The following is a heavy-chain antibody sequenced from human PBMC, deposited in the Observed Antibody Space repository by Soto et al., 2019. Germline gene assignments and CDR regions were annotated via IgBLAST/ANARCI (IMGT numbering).Heavy chain of an antibody. J-gene: IGHJ3*02. CDR3: AKEGLYSSGWKKAFDI. V-gene: IGHV3-23*01. D-gene: IGHD6-19*01. CDR1: GFTFSNFA. Sequence: HPGGSLRLSCAASGFTFSNFAMNWVRQAPGQGPEWVSLISGSGGSTYYADSVKGRFTLSRDNSKNTLYLQMNSLRAEDTAVYYCAKEGLYSSGWKKAFDIWGQGTMVTVSS. CDR2: ISGSGGST.